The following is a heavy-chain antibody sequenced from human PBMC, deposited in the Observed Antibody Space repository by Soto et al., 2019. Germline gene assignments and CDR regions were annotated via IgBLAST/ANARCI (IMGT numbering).Heavy chain of an antibody. Sequence: ASVKVSCKTTGYSFRDYYIHWVRQAPGQGLEWMGWINPKNGATNYQQRFQGRVTMTRDTSINTAYMELRSLTSEDTAIYYCARDVVRSTAGDSWGQGTLVTVSS. J-gene: IGHJ4*02. V-gene: IGHV1-2*02. D-gene: IGHD2-15*01. CDR1: GYSFRDYY. CDR3: ARDVVRSTAGDS. CDR2: INPKNGAT.